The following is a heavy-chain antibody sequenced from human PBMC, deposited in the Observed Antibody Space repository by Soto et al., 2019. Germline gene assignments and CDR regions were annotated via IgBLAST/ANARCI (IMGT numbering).Heavy chain of an antibody. CDR1: GYIFSSYA. CDR3: ARFITGTIGVDY. V-gene: IGHV1-3*01. Sequence: VQLVQSGAEVKKPGASVNVSCKASGYIFSSYAMHWVRQAPGQRLEWVGWINAGNGYTKYSKKFQGRVTITWDTSASTAYMDLSSLRSDDTAVYYCARFITGTIGVDYWGQGTLVTVSS. D-gene: IGHD1-20*01. J-gene: IGHJ4*02. CDR2: INAGNGYT.